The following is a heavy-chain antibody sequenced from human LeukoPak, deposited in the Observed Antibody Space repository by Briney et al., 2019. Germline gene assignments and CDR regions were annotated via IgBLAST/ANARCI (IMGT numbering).Heavy chain of an antibody. V-gene: IGHV4-34*01. CDR3: AREASGSPDYFDS. Sequence: PSETLSLTCAVYAGSFGAHYWSWIRQPPGKGLEWIGEIDHSGSTNYNPSLKSRVTISVATSKNQFSLKLNSVPAADTAVNYCAREASGSPDYFDSWGQGSLVTVSS. D-gene: IGHD1-26*01. CDR2: IDHSGST. CDR1: AGSFGAHY. J-gene: IGHJ4*02.